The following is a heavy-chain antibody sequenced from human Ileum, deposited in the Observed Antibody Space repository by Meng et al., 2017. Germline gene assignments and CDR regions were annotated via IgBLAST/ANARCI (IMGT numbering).Heavy chain of an antibody. CDR1: GASVTNSHYQ. V-gene: IGHV4-61*01. CDR2: AST. CDR3: ARDHWGSLDY. D-gene: IGHD7-27*01. J-gene: IGHJ4*02. Sequence: QVQTQESGRRLVRPSETLSLICTVSGASVTNSHYQWGWIRQPPGKGLEWIGYASTNYNPSLKSRLTISLDTSKNQVSLKLTSVTAADTAVYYCARDHWGSLDYWGQGILVTVSS.